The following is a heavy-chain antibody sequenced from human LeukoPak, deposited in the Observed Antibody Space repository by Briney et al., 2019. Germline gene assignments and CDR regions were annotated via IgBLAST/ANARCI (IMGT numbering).Heavy chain of an antibody. J-gene: IGHJ4*02. CDR3: ARALSTAARTTQFDY. CDR1: GFILNSYG. V-gene: IGHV3-33*01. CDR2: IWFDGKNQ. D-gene: IGHD6-6*01. Sequence: PGRSLRLSCAASGFILNSYGMHWVRQAPGKGLEWVADIWFDGKNQHFADSVKGRFTISRDNSKNTLYLQMNSLRAEDTAVYYCARALSTAARTTQFDYWGQGTLVTVSS.